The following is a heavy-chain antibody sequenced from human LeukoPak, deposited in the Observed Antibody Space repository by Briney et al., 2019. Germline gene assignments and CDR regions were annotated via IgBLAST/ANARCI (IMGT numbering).Heavy chain of an antibody. CDR3: AKGASTMIVVASFDY. J-gene: IGHJ4*02. Sequence: GGSLRLSCAASGFTFDDYAMHWVRHAPGKGLEWVSGISWNSGSIGYADSVKGRFTISRDNAKNSLYLQMNSLRAEDTALYYCAKGASTMIVVASFDYWGQGTLVTVSS. V-gene: IGHV3-9*01. CDR2: ISWNSGSI. CDR1: GFTFDDYA. D-gene: IGHD3-22*01.